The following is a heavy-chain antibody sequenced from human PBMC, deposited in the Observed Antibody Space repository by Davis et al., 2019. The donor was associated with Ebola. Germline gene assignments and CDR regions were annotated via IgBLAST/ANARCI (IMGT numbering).Heavy chain of an antibody. D-gene: IGHD3-10*01. V-gene: IGHV1-46*01. J-gene: IGHJ4*02. Sequence: ASVKVSCKASGYTFTDYLMHWVRQAPGQGLEWMGLINPSIGNTSLAQKFQGRVTLTRDTSTSTVHMDRSSLQSGDTGIDDCESGEFVDLWGQGTPATLS. CDR1: GYTFTDYL. CDR3: ESGEFVDL. CDR2: INPSIGNT.